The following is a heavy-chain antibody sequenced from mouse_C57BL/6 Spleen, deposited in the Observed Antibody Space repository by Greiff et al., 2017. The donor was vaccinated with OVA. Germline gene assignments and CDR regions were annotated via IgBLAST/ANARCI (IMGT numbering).Heavy chain of an antibody. D-gene: IGHD1-1*01. J-gene: IGHJ2*01. CDR2: INPSTGGT. CDR1: GYSFTGYY. CDR3: ARAGSSYLYYFDY. Sequence: VQLQQSGPELVKPGASVKISCKASGYSFTGYYMNWVKQSPEKSLEWIGEINPSTGGTTYNQKFKAKATLTVDKSSSTAYMQLKSLTSEDSAVYYCARAGSSYLYYFDYWGQGTTLTVSS. V-gene: IGHV1-42*01.